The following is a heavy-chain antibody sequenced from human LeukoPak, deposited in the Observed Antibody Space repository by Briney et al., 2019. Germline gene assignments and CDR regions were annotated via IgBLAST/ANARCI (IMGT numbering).Heavy chain of an antibody. CDR3: ARESGLRGGGFDP. CDR1: GYTLTELS. J-gene: IGHJ5*02. Sequence: ASVKVSCKVSGYTLTELSMHWVRQAPGQGLEWMGWINPNSAGTNYAQNFQGRVTMTRDTSINTAYMELSRLKSDDTAIYYCARESGLRGGGFDPWGQGTLVTVSS. V-gene: IGHV1-2*02. D-gene: IGHD5-12*01. CDR2: INPNSAGT.